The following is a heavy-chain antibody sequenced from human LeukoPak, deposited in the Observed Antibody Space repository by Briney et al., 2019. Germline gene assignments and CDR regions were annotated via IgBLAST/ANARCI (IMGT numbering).Heavy chain of an antibody. CDR2: ISSSSSYI. V-gene: IGHV3-21*01. D-gene: IGHD3-3*01. CDR3: ARWPYDFWSGSPLYYYGMDV. CDR1: GFTFSSYS. J-gene: IGHJ6*02. Sequence: PGGSLRLSSAASGFTFSSYSMNWVRQAPGKGLEWVSSISSSSSYIYYADSVKGRFTISRDNAKNSLYLQMNSLRAEDTAVYYCARWPYDFWSGSPLYYYGMDVWGQGTTVTVSS.